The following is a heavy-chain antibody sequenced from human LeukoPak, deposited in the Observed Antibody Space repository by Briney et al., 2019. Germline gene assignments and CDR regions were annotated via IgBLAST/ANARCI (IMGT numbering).Heavy chain of an antibody. CDR2: ISAYNGNT. CDR3: AREYSSGWHDAFDI. CDR1: GYSFTSYW. D-gene: IGHD6-19*01. Sequence: GESLKISCKGSGYSFTSYWIGWVRQAPGQGLEWMGWISAYNGNTNYGQKLQGRVTMTTDTSTSTAYMELRSLRSDDTAVYYCAREYSSGWHDAFDIWGQGTMVTVSS. V-gene: IGHV1-18*04. J-gene: IGHJ3*02.